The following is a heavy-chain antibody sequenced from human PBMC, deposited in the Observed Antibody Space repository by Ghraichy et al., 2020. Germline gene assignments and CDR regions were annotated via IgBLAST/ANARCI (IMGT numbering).Heavy chain of an antibody. J-gene: IGHJ6*02. Sequence: SETLSLTCAVYGGSFSGYYWSWIRQPPGKGLEWIGEINHSGSTNYNPSLKSRVTISVDTSKNQFSLKLSSVTAADTAVYYCARVMRVVAATLYYYYGMDVWGQGTTVTVS. CDR3: ARVMRVVAATLYYYYGMDV. CDR1: GGSFSGYY. V-gene: IGHV4-34*01. D-gene: IGHD2-15*01. CDR2: INHSGST.